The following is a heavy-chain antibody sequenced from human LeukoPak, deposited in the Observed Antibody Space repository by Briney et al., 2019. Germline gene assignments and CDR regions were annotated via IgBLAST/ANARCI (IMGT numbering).Heavy chain of an antibody. J-gene: IGHJ5*02. CDR2: VNEDGSEQ. CDR1: GYTFTNNW. CDR3: ARGRGWIDP. D-gene: IGHD5-24*01. Sequence: GGSLRLSCEASGYTFTNNWMTWFRQAPGKGLEWVANVNEDGSEQIYLDSVKGRFTISRDNAKNSVYLQMNNLRVEETAVYYCARGRGWIDPWGQGTLVTVSS. V-gene: IGHV3-7*01.